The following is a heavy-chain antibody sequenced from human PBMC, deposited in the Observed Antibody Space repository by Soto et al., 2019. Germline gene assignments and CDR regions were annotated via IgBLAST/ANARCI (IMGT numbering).Heavy chain of an antibody. D-gene: IGHD3-22*01. CDR3: AREPTYYYDSSGYYDY. Sequence: HPGGSLRLSCAASGFTFSTYSMNWVRQAPGKGLEWVSYISSSSSTIYYADSVKGWVTMTRDTSISTAYMELGRLRSDDTAVYYCAREPTYYYDSSGYYDYWGQGTLVTVSS. CDR1: GFTFSTYS. J-gene: IGHJ4*02. V-gene: IGHV3-48*01. CDR2: ISSSSSTI.